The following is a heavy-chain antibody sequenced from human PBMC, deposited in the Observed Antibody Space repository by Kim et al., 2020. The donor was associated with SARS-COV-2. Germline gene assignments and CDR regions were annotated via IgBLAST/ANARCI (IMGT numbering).Heavy chain of an antibody. CDR1: GFTFDDYA. Sequence: GGSLRLSCAASGFTFDDYAMHWVRQAPGKGLEWVSLISWDGGSTYYADSVKGRFTISRDNSKNSLYLQMNSLRAEDTALYYCAKDHLFSYGSGSRLGYYYGMDVWGQGTTVTVSS. D-gene: IGHD3-10*01. CDR2: ISWDGGST. CDR3: AKDHLFSYGSGSRLGYYYGMDV. V-gene: IGHV3-43D*03. J-gene: IGHJ6*02.